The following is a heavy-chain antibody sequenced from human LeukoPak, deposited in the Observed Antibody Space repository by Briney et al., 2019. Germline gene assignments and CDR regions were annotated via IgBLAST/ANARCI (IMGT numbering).Heavy chain of an antibody. V-gene: IGHV1-69*13. Sequence: SVKVSCKASGGAFSSYAISWVRQAPGQGLEWMGGIIPIFGTANYAQKFQGRVTITADESTSTAYMELSSLRSEDTAVYYCASSSSIAARPAGGYYWGQGTLVTVSS. D-gene: IGHD6-6*01. CDR2: IIPIFGTA. CDR1: GGAFSSYA. J-gene: IGHJ4*02. CDR3: ASSSSIAARPAGGYY.